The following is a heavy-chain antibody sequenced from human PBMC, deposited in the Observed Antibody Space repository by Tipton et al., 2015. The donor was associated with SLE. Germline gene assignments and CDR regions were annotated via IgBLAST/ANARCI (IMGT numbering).Heavy chain of an antibody. CDR3: ARGRGQYSSGWYGGSNWFDP. V-gene: IGHV4-4*07. J-gene: IGHJ5*02. CDR2: MYSDGAA. Sequence: TLSLTCTVSGGSISNYFWGWIRQPAGKGLEWIGRMYSDGAANYNPSLKSRVTMSVDTSKNQFSLKLSSVTAADTAVYYCARGRGQYSSGWYGGSNWFDPWGQGALVTFSS. D-gene: IGHD6-19*01. CDR1: GGSISNYF.